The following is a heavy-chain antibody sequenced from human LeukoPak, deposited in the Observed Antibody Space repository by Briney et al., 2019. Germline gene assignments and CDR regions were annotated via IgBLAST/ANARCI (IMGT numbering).Heavy chain of an antibody. V-gene: IGHV3-7*01. CDR2: IKQDGSEK. J-gene: IGHJ6*03. D-gene: IGHD3-16*01. CDR1: GFTFSSYW. Sequence: GGSLRLSCAASGFTFSSYWMSWVRQAPGKGLEWVANIKQDGSEKYYVDSVKGRFTISRDNAKNSLYLQMNSLRAEDTAVYYCAREDYVWGARPMDVWGKGTTVTISS. CDR3: AREDYVWGARPMDV.